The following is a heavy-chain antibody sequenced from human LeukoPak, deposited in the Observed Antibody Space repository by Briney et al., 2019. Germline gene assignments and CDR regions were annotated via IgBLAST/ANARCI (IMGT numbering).Heavy chain of an antibody. V-gene: IGHV1-69*06. J-gene: IGHJ4*02. CDR1: GGTFSSYA. CDR3: ARGEVIAAAGRGAIDY. Sequence: SVKVSCKASGGTFSSYASSWVRQAPGQGLEWMGGIIPIFGTANYAQKFQGRVTITADKSTSTAYMELSSLRSEDTAVYCCARGEVIAAAGRGAIDYWGQGTLVTVSS. D-gene: IGHD6-13*01. CDR2: IIPIFGTA.